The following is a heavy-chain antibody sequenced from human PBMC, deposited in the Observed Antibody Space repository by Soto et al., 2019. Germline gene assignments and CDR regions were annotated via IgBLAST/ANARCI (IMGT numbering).Heavy chain of an antibody. J-gene: IGHJ5*02. D-gene: IGHD6-6*01. CDR1: GYTFTSYG. Sequence: GXSVKVSCKASGYTFTSYGISWVRQAPGQGLEWMGWFSGYNGNTNYAQKLQGRVTMTTDTSTSTAYMELRSLRSDDTAVYYCARNRAGRVPNWFDPWGQGTLVTVSS. CDR2: FSGYNGNT. V-gene: IGHV1-18*01. CDR3: ARNRAGRVPNWFDP.